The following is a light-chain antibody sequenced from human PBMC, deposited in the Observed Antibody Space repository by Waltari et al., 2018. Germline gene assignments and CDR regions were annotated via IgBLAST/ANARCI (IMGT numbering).Light chain of an antibody. Sequence: QLVLTQSPSASAPLGASVKLTCTLRSGHTNNIIAWHQQHPRKGPRYLMRVNSDGSHYKGDKIRERCPGSSSGAERYLTISRLQSEDEADYSCQTGGHGTWVFGGGTKLTVL. J-gene: IGLJ3*02. CDR3: QTGGHGTWV. CDR2: VNSDGSH. CDR1: SGHTNNI. V-gene: IGLV4-69*01.